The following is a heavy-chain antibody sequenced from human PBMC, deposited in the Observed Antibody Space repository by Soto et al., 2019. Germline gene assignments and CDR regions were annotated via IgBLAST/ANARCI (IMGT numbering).Heavy chain of an antibody. J-gene: IGHJ2*01. V-gene: IGHV1-3*01. D-gene: IGHD1-26*01. CDR1: GYTFTSYA. CDR3: AGGSSESGVANWYFDL. CDR2: INAGNGNT. Sequence: QVQLVQSGAEVKKPGASVKVSCKASGYTFTSYAMHWVRQAPGQRLEWMGWINAGNGNTKYSQKFQGRVTITRDTSASTAYMELSSLRSEDTAVYYCAGGSSESGVANWYFDLWGRGTLVTVSS.